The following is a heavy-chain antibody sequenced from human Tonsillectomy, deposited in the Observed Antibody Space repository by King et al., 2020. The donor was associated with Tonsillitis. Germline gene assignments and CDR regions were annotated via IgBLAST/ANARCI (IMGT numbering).Heavy chain of an antibody. D-gene: IGHD3-22*01. CDR2: IDYSGKT. Sequence: QLQESGPGLVKPSETLSLTCIVSGGSISDTSYHWGWLRQPPGKGLEWIGSIDYSGKTYHNSSLKSRVTILVDTSKNQFYLKLSTVTAADTAVYYCARDPGYSRGFDPWGQGTLVTVSS. J-gene: IGHJ5*02. V-gene: IGHV4-39*02. CDR3: ARDPGYSRGFDP. CDR1: GGSISDTSYH.